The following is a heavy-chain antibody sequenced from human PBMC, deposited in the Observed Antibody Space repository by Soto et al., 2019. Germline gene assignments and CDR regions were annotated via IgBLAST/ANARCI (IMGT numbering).Heavy chain of an antibody. Sequence: ESGGGVVPPGRSLRLSCAASGFTFSSYGMHWVRQAPGKGLEWVAVIWYDGSNKYYADSVKGRFTISRDNSKNTLYLQMNSLRAEDTAVYYCARGRGNYPYFDYWGQGTLVTVSS. J-gene: IGHJ4*02. V-gene: IGHV3-33*01. CDR2: IWYDGSNK. CDR1: GFTFSSYG. D-gene: IGHD4-4*01. CDR3: ARGRGNYPYFDY.